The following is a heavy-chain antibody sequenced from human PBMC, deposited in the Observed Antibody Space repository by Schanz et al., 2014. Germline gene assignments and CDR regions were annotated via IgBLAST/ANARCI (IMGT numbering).Heavy chain of an antibody. Sequence: QVQLQESGPGLVKPSETLSLTCTVSGGSISTYYWSWIRQPPGKGLEWIGNIYYSGSTNYNPSLKSRVTISVDTSTTQFSLRLPSVTAADTAVYYCYGMDVWGQGTTVTVSS. J-gene: IGHJ6*02. V-gene: IGHV4-59*12. CDR2: IYYSGST. CDR3: YGMDV. CDR1: GGSISTYY.